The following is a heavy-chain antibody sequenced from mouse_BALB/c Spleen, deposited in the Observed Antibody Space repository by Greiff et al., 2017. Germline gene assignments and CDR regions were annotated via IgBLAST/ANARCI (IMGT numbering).Heavy chain of an antibody. D-gene: IGHD2-4*01. CDR1: GFTFSNYW. Sequence: EVQGVESGGGLVQPGGSMKLSCVASGFTFSNYWMNWVRQSPEKGLEWVAEIRLKSNNYATHYAESVKGRFTISRDDSKSSVYLQMNNLRAEDTGIYYCTNRCYYDYWFAYWGQGTLVTVSA. J-gene: IGHJ3*01. CDR2: IRLKSNNYAT. CDR3: TNRCYYDYWFAY. V-gene: IGHV6-6*02.